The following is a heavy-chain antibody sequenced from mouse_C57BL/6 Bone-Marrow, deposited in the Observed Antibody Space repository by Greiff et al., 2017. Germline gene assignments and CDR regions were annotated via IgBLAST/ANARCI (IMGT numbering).Heavy chain of an antibody. CDR1: GFTFSSYG. CDR3: ARRPITAVVGFDY. J-gene: IGHJ2*01. Sequence: EVQGVESGGDLVKPGGSLKLSCAASGFTFSSYGMSWVRQTPDKRLEWVATISSGGSYTYYPDSVKGRFTISRDNAKNTLYLQMSSLKSEDTAMYYCARRPITAVVGFDYWGQGTTLTVSS. D-gene: IGHD1-1*01. CDR2: ISSGGSYT. V-gene: IGHV5-6*01.